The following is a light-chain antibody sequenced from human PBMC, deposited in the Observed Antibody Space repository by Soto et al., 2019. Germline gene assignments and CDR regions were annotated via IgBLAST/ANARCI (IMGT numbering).Light chain of an antibody. CDR2: DAS. V-gene: IGKV3-11*01. CDR1: QSVSRY. CDR3: QQRNSWPPT. J-gene: IGKJ3*01. Sequence: EIVLTQSPATLSLSPGERATLACTASQSVSRYLAWYQERPGQAPRLLIHDASNRATDIPARFSGSGSGTDFTLTISSLEPEDFALYYCQQRNSWPPTFGPGTKVDIQ.